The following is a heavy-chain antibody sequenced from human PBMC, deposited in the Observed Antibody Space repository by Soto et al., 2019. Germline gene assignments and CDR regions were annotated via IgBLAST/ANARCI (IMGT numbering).Heavy chain of an antibody. CDR3: ARDGGDYVWGSYRPDY. D-gene: IGHD3-16*02. CDR2: ISSSSSYI. CDR1: GFTFSSYN. V-gene: IGHV3-21*01. J-gene: IGHJ4*02. Sequence: GGSLRLSCAASGFTFSSYNMNWVRQAPGKGLEWVSSISSSSSYIYYADSVKGRFTISRDNAKNSLYLQMNSLRAEDTAVYYCARDGGDYVWGSYRPDYWGQGTLVTVSS.